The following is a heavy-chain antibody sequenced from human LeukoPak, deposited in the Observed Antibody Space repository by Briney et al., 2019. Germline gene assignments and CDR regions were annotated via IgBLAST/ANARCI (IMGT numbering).Heavy chain of an antibody. Sequence: SETLSLTCTVSGGSISSYYWSWIRQPPGKGLEWIGYISYTGSTNYNPSLKSRVTISLDTSKNQFSLKLNYVTAADTAVYYCARSSYYDRSGYQFDSWGQGTLVSVSS. V-gene: IGHV4-59*08. CDR2: ISYTGST. J-gene: IGHJ4*02. D-gene: IGHD3-22*01. CDR1: GGSISSYY. CDR3: ARSSYYDRSGYQFDS.